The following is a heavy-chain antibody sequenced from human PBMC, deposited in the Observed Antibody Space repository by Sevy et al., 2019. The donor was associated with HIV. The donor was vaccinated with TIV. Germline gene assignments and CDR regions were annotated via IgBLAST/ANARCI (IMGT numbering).Heavy chain of an antibody. CDR2: IRSKAYGGTT. V-gene: IGHV3-49*03. CDR1: GFTFGDYA. Sequence: GGSLRLSCTASGFTFGDYAMSWFRQAPGKGLEWVGFIRSKAYGGTTEYAAAVKGRFTISRDDSKSMAYLQMNSLKTEDTAVYYCTRDEGTTVVSPFDYWGQGTLVTVSS. D-gene: IGHD4-17*01. CDR3: TRDEGTTVVSPFDY. J-gene: IGHJ4*02.